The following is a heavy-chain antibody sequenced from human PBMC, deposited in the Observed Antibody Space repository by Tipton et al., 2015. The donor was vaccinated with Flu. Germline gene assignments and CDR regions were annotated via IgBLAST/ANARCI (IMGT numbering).Heavy chain of an antibody. Sequence: QLVQSGGGLVQPGGSLRLSCAASGFTFSSYEMNWVRQAPGKGLECVSYISSSGSTIYYADSVKGRFTISRDNAKNSLYLQMNSLRAEDTAVYYCARVSGYSSGLGYWGQGTLVTVSS. CDR3: ARVSGYSSGLGY. V-gene: IGHV3-48*03. CDR2: ISSSGSTI. CDR1: GFTFSSYE. J-gene: IGHJ4*02. D-gene: IGHD6-19*01.